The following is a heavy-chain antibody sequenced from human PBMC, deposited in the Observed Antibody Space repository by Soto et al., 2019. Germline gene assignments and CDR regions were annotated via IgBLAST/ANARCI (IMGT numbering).Heavy chain of an antibody. Sequence: EVQLVESGGGLVQPGGSLRLSCEASGFTFTSYTMIWVRQSPGEGLEWLANIKEDGIQKNYVDSVKGRFTISRDNAKKSLYLQMNSLRVHDTAVYYCAREVWGPVDWGQGTLVTVSS. D-gene: IGHD7-27*01. CDR2: IKEDGIQK. CDR1: GFTFTSYT. V-gene: IGHV3-7*01. CDR3: AREVWGPVD. J-gene: IGHJ4*02.